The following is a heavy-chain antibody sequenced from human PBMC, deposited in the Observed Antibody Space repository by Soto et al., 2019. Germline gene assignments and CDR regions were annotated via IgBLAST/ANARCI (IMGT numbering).Heavy chain of an antibody. CDR3: ATEPHSSGWNDFDY. D-gene: IGHD6-19*01. J-gene: IGHJ4*02. CDR2: INPSGGST. V-gene: IGHV1-46*01. CDR1: VYTFTSYY. Sequence: GASVKVSCKASVYTFTSYYIHWVRQAPGQGLEWMGIINPSGGSTSYAQKFQGRVTMTEDTSTDTAYMELSSLRSEDTAVYYCATEPHSSGWNDFDYWGQGTLVTVSS.